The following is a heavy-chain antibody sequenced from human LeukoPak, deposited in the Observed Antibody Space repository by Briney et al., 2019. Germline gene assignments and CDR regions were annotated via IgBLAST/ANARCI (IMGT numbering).Heavy chain of an antibody. CDR1: GGSFSGYY. Sequence: SETLSLTCAVYGGSFSGYYWSWIRQPPGKGLEWIGEINHSGSTNYNPSLKSRVTISVDTSKNQFSLKLSSVTAADTAVYYCARGVFGSSWYYYWGQGTLVTVSS. D-gene: IGHD6-13*01. J-gene: IGHJ4*02. V-gene: IGHV4-34*01. CDR2: INHSGST. CDR3: ARGVFGSSWYYY.